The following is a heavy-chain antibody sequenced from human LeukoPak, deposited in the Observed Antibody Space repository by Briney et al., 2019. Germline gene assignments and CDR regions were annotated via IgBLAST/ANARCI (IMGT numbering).Heavy chain of an antibody. Sequence: GGSLRLSCAASGFTLSSYSMNWVRQAPGKGLEWVSSISSSSSYIYYADSVKGRFTISRDNAKNSLYLQMNSLRAEDTAVYYCARYCSGGSCYKEGAFGIWGQGTMVTVSS. CDR3: ARYCSGGSCYKEGAFGI. CDR1: GFTLSSYS. V-gene: IGHV3-21*01. CDR2: ISSSSSYI. D-gene: IGHD2-15*01. J-gene: IGHJ3*02.